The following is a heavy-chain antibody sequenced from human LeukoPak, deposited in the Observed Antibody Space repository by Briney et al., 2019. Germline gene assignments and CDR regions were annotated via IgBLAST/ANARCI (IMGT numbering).Heavy chain of an antibody. CDR2: IYYSGNT. Sequence: SETLSLTCTVSGGSISSGGYYWSWIRQHPGKGLEWIGYIYYSGNTYYNPSLKSRVTISVDTSKNQFSLKLTSVTAADTAVYHCARAIVATVSFDYWGQGTLVTVSS. CDR3: ARAIVATVSFDY. J-gene: IGHJ4*02. D-gene: IGHD5-12*01. V-gene: IGHV4-31*03. CDR1: GGSISSGGYY.